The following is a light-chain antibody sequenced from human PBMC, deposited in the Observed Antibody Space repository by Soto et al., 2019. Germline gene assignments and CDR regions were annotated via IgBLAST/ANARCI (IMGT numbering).Light chain of an antibody. CDR2: AAS. CDR1: QSISSY. V-gene: IGKV1-39*01. Sequence: DIQMTQSPSSLSASVGDRVTITCRASQSISSYLNWYQQKPGKAPKLLIYAASSLQSGVPSRFSGSGSGTDFTLTISSLQPEDFATYYCQQSTTFGQGTKLETK. CDR3: QQSTT. J-gene: IGKJ2*01.